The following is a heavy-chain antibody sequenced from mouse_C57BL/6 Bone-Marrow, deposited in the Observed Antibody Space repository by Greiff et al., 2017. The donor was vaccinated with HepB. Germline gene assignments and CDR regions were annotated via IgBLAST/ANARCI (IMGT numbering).Heavy chain of an antibody. CDR1: GFNIKDDY. Sequence: EVMLVESGAELVRPGASVKLSCTASGFNIKDDYMHWVKQRPEQGLEWIGWIDPENGDTEYASKFQGKATITADTSSNTAYLQLSSLTSEDTAVYYCTTGVYGNYGDYWGQGTTLTVSS. CDR3: TTGVYGNYGDY. CDR2: IDPENGDT. V-gene: IGHV14-4*01. D-gene: IGHD2-1*01. J-gene: IGHJ2*01.